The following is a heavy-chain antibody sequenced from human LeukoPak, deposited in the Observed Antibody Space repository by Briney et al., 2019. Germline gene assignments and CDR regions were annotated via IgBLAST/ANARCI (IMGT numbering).Heavy chain of an antibody. CDR1: GGTFSSYA. Sequence: RASVKVSCKASGGTFSSYAISWVRQAPGQGLEWMVMITPILGIANSAQKFQGRVTITSDKSNSTSYMELSSLRSEETAVYYCARDGYGGAAKGETDFDYWGQGTLVTVSS. J-gene: IGHJ4*02. CDR2: ITPILGIA. D-gene: IGHD3-16*01. CDR3: ARDGYGGAAKGETDFDY. V-gene: IGHV1-69*04.